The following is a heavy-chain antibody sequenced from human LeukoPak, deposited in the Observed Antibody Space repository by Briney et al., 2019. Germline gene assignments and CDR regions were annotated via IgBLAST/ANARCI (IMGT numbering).Heavy chain of an antibody. CDR3: TTYGSGRKFDY. CDR1: GFRFSDAW. CDR2: IESKTDGGTT. J-gene: IGHJ4*02. Sequence: GGSHRLSCADSGFRFSDAWVRWGRQTPGKGLEWVGRIESKTDGGTTDYAALVKGRFTISRDDSTNTLYLQMNSLKSEDTAVYYCTTYGSGRKFDYWGQGVLVTVSS. V-gene: IGHV3-15*04. D-gene: IGHD3-10*01.